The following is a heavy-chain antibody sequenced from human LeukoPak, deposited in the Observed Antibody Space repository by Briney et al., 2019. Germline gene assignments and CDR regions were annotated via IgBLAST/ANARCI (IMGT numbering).Heavy chain of an antibody. CDR3: ASGGSYSVYGIDY. CDR1: GGSFSGYY. Sequence: SETLSLTCAVYGGSFSGYYWSWIRQPPGKGLEWIGEINHSGSTNYNPSLKSRVTISVDTSKNQLSLKLSSVTAADTAVYCCASGGSYSVYGIDYWGQGTLVTVSS. V-gene: IGHV4-34*01. D-gene: IGHD1-26*01. J-gene: IGHJ4*02. CDR2: INHSGST.